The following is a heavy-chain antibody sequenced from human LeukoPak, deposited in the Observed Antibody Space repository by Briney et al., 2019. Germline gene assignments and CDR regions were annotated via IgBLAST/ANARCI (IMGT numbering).Heavy chain of an antibody. CDR2: IIPILGIA. CDR1: GYTFTSYG. CDR3: ARGIVGATPVDY. D-gene: IGHD1-26*01. J-gene: IGHJ4*02. V-gene: IGHV1-69*04. Sequence: SVKVSCKASGYTFTSYGISWVRQAPGQGLEWMGRIIPILGIANYAQKFQGRVTITADKSTSTAYVELSSLRSEDTAVYYCARGIVGATPVDYWGQGTLVTVSS.